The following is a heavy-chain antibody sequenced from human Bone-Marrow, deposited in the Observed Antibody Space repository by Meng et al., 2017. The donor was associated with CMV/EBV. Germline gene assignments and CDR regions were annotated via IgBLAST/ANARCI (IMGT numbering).Heavy chain of an antibody. J-gene: IGHJ4*02. V-gene: IGHV3-30-3*01. CDR1: GFTFSSYA. CDR2: ISFDGSTK. D-gene: IGHD6-19*01. CDR3: ARDPSGEYYFDY. Sequence: GGSLRLSCAASGFTFSSYAMHWVRQAPGKGLEWVAIISFDGSTKYYADSVKGRFTISRDNSKNTLYLQMNSLRAEDTAVYYCARDPSGEYYFDYWGQGTLVTVSS.